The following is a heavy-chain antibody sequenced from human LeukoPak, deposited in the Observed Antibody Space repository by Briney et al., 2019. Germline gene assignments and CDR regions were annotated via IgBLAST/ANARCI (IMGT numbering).Heavy chain of an antibody. CDR1: GDSISSYY. CDR2: IYNSETT. D-gene: IGHD4-11*01. J-gene: IGHJ6*02. CDR3: ARVVYSHYWPEGMDV. V-gene: IGHV4-59*01. Sequence: SETLSLTCTVSGDSISSYYWSWIRQPPGKGLEWIGYIYNSETTNYSPSLESRVTISEDTSKNQFSLMLTSVTAADTAVYYCARVVYSHYWPEGMDVWGQGTTVTVSS.